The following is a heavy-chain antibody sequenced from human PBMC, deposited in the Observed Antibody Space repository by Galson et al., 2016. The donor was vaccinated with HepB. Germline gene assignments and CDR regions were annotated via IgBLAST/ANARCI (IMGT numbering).Heavy chain of an antibody. CDR3: AKRHEYCPPVGCSVDS. J-gene: IGHJ4*02. Sequence: SLRLSCAASGFNFRIYGMHWVRQAPGKGLEWVAADSMDGRRKFYADSVKGRFTISRDNSNNMLFLQMNSLTADDTAVYYCAKRHEYCPPVGCSVDSWGQGTLVSVSS. CDR1: GFNFRIYG. V-gene: IGHV3-30*18. D-gene: IGHD2/OR15-2a*01. CDR2: DSMDGRRK.